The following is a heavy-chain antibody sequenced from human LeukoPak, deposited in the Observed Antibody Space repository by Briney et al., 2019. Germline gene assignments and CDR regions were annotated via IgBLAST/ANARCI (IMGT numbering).Heavy chain of an antibody. Sequence: SVKVSCQASGRTFSSYAISWVRQAPGQGLEWMGGIIPIFRTANYGQKVLGRVTITTDESTSTVYMELSSLRSEDTAVYYCARGPHCSSTSCYYYYYLDVWGKGTTVTVSS. J-gene: IGHJ6*03. D-gene: IGHD2-2*01. V-gene: IGHV1-69*05. CDR1: GRTFSSYA. CDR2: IIPIFRTA. CDR3: ARGPHCSSTSCYYYYYLDV.